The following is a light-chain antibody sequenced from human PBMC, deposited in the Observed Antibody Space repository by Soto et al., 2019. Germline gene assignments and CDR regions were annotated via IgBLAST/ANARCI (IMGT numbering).Light chain of an antibody. CDR3: GAWDDSLSFYV. CDR2: DND. V-gene: IGLV1-51*01. J-gene: IGLJ1*01. Sequence: QPVLTQPPSWSAAPGQKVSISCSGSTSNIAKNHVSWYQRLPGTAPKLLFYDNDKRPSGIPDRFSAPKSATSSTLDITGLQTGDEADYLCGAWDDSLSFYVFGTGTKVTVL. CDR1: TSNIAKNH.